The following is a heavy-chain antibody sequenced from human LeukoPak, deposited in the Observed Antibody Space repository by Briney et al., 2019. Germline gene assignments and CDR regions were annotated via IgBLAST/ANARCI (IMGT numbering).Heavy chain of an antibody. CDR2: IIPIFVTA. J-gene: IGHJ4*02. CDR3: ASYYDILTGGYYFDY. D-gene: IGHD3-9*01. CDR1: GGTFSSYA. V-gene: IGHV1-69*06. Sequence: GASVKVSCKASGGTFSSYAISCVRQAPGQGLEWMGGIIPIFVTANYAQKFQGRVTITADKSTSTAYMELSSLRSEETAVYYCASYYDILTGGYYFDYWGQGTLVTVSS.